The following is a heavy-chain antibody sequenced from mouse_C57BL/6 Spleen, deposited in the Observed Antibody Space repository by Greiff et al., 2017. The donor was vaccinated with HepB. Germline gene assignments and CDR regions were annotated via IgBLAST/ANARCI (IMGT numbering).Heavy chain of an antibody. D-gene: IGHD1-1*01. Sequence: VQLQRSDAELVKPGASVKISCKVSGYTFTDHTIHWMKQRPEQGLEWIGYIYPRDGSTKYNEKFKGKATLTADKSSSTAYMQLNSLTSEDSAVYFCAGVYYGSSWVFDYWGQGTTLTVSS. J-gene: IGHJ2*01. CDR2: IYPRDGST. CDR1: GYTFTDHT. V-gene: IGHV1-78*01. CDR3: AGVYYGSSWVFDY.